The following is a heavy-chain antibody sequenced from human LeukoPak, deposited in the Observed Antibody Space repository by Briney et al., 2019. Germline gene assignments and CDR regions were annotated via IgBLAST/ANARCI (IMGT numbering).Heavy chain of an antibody. CDR1: GFPFSDDW. D-gene: IGHD6-19*01. Sequence: GSLRLSCAASGFPFSDDWMSWVRQPPGKGLEWIGEIYHSGSTNYNPSLKSRVTISVDKSKNQFSLKLSSVTAADTAVYYCARTRYSSGWYFRDWFDPWGQGTLVTVSS. CDR3: ARTRYSSGWYFRDWFDP. CDR2: IYHSGST. V-gene: IGHV4-4*02. J-gene: IGHJ5*02.